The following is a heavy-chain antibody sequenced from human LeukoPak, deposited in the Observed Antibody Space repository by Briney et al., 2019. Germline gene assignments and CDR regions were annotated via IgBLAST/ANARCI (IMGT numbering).Heavy chain of an antibody. D-gene: IGHD6-13*01. CDR2: INPSGGST. CDR1: GYTFTSYY. J-gene: IGHJ3*02. V-gene: IGHV1-46*01. CDR3: ARAPWQLVLSRDAHTKDAFDI. Sequence: ASVKVSCKASGYTFTSYYMHLVRQAPGQGLEWMGIINPSGGSTSYAQKFQGRVTMTRDTSTSTVYMELSSLRSEDTAVYYCARAPWQLVLSRDAHTKDAFDIWGQGTMVTVSS.